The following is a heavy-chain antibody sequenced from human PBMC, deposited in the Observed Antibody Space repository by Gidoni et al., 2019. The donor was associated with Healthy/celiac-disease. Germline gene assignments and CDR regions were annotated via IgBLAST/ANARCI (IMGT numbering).Heavy chain of an antibody. V-gene: IGHV1-2*02. CDR1: GYTFTGYY. CDR2: INPNSGGT. CDR3: ARDNDYIWGSYSY. J-gene: IGHJ4*02. D-gene: IGHD3-16*01. Sequence: QVQLVQSGAEVRKPGASVTVSCTASGYTFTGYYMHWVRQAPGQGLEWMGWINPNSGGTNYAQEFQGRVTMTRDTSISTAYMELSRLRSDDTAVYYCARDNDYIWGSYSYWGQGTLVTVSS.